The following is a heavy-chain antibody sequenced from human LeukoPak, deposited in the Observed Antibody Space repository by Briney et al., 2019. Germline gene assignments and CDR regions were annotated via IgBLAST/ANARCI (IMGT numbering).Heavy chain of an antibody. J-gene: IGHJ4*02. CDR3: ARDVYYDSRSYSTYFDY. D-gene: IGHD3-22*01. CDR2: ISAYNGNT. Sequence: ASVKVSCKASGYTFTSYGISWVRQAPGQGLEWMGWISAYNGNTNYAQKLQGRVTMTTDTSTSTAYMALRSLRSDDTAVYYCARDVYYDSRSYSTYFDYWGQGTLVTVSS. V-gene: IGHV1-18*01. CDR1: GYTFTSYG.